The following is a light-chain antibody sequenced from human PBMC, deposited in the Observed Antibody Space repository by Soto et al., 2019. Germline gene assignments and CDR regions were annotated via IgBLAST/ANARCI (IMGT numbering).Light chain of an antibody. CDR2: WAS. J-gene: IGKJ3*01. Sequence: DIVMTQSPDSLGMSLGERATINCTSSQNILYKSTNKNYLAWYQQKPGQPPKLLIYWASTRESGVPDRFSGSGSGTDFTLTINGLQAEDVAVYFCQQYHTTPFTFGPGTKVDIK. CDR1: QNILYKSTNKNY. CDR3: QQYHTTPFT. V-gene: IGKV4-1*01.